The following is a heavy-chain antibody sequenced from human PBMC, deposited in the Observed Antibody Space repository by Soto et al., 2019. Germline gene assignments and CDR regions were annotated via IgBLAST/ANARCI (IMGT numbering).Heavy chain of an antibody. CDR2: VSYDGSSK. Sequence: PGGSLRLSCAASGFSFSTYGMHWVRQAPGKGLEWVAVVSYDGSSKYYVDSVKGRFTISRDNSKTTLYLQMNSLRTEDTAVYYCAKDRGSSWENYFDYWGQGTLVTVS. CDR1: GFSFSTYG. V-gene: IGHV3-30*18. CDR3: AKDRGSSWENYFDY. J-gene: IGHJ4*02. D-gene: IGHD6-13*01.